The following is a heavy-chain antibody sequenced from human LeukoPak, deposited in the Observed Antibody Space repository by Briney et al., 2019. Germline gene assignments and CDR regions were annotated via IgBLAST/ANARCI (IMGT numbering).Heavy chain of an antibody. J-gene: IGHJ4*02. Sequence: PGGSLRLSCAASGFNFSTYWMTWVRQAPGKGLEWVANIKQDGNEKYYADSVKGRFTISRDNGKNSLDLQMNSLRADDTAVYYCARDTLGEGEDANYAVYYFDYWGQGTVATVSS. V-gene: IGHV3-7*01. CDR2: IKQDGNEK. D-gene: IGHD4/OR15-4a*01. CDR3: ARDTLGEGEDANYAVYYFDY. CDR1: GFNFSTYW.